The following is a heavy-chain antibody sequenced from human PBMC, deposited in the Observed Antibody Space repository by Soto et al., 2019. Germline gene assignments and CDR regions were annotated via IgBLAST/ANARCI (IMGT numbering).Heavy chain of an antibody. CDR1: GYTFTSYG. CDR2: ISAHNGNT. CDR3: ARGRYGDY. V-gene: IGHV1-18*01. D-gene: IGHD1-1*01. Sequence: QVHLVQSGAEVKKPGASVKVSCKASGYTFTSYGITWVRQAPGQGLEWMGWISAHNGNTDSAQKLQGRVIVTRDTSTSTAYMEVRSLIFDDTAVYYCARGRYGDYWGQGALVTVPS. J-gene: IGHJ4*02.